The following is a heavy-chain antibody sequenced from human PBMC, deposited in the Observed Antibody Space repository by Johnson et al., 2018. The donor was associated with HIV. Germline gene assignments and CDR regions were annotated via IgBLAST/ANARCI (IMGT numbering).Heavy chain of an antibody. CDR2: ISYDGGNK. J-gene: IGHJ3*02. V-gene: IGHV3-30-3*01. D-gene: IGHD3-22*01. CDR1: GFSFSSYA. CDR3: AKDFGIVVVKSAFDI. Sequence: QVQLVESGGGLVKPGGSLRLSCAASGFSFSSYAMHWVRQAPGKGLEWVAVISYDGGNKYYADSVKGRFPISRDNSKNTLYRQMNSRRAEDTAVYYCAKDFGIVVVKSAFDIWGQGTMVTVSS.